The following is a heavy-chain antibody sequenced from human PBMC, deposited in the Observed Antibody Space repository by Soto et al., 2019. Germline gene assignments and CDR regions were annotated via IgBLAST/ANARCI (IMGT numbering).Heavy chain of an antibody. J-gene: IGHJ3*01. V-gene: IGHV4-34*01. D-gene: IGHD2-2*01. CDR3: ASGRYCDTTICIRAFDV. CDR1: DGSLNGYT. CDR2: INHSGDT. Sequence: QVQLQQLGAGLLKPSETLSLTCIVYDGSLNGYTWAWIRQSPGQGLEWIGEINHSGDTNYNVSLKTRLTIGGDTSRVQFSLRLTSLTAADTALYFCASGRYCDTTICIRAFDVWGQGTMVTVSA.